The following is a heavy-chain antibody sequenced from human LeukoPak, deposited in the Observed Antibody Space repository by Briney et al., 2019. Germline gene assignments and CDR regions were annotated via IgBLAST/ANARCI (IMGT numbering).Heavy chain of an antibody. CDR1: VGSISSSSYY. V-gene: IGHV4-39*01. D-gene: IGHD3-10*02. J-gene: IGHJ4*02. Sequence: PSETLSLTCTVSVGSISSSSYYWVWIRPPPGKGLEWIGSVYYSGNTYYNPSLKSRVTVSVDTSKNQFSLKLSSVTAADTAVYYCARHEDTYYYVWGQGTLVTVSS. CDR2: VYYSGNT. CDR3: ARHEDTYYYV.